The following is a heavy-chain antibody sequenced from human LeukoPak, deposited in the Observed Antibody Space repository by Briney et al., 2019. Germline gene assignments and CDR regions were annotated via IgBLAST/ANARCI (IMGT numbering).Heavy chain of an antibody. CDR3: ATSPPLDSWTLVGLDY. CDR2: FDPEDGET. D-gene: IGHD3-10*01. CDR1: GYTLTELS. J-gene: IGHJ4*02. Sequence: ASVKVSCKVSGYTLTELSMHWVRQAPGKGLEWMGSFDPEDGETIYALTFQGRVTMTEDTSTDTAYMEVSSLRSDDTAVYYCATSPPLDSWTLVGLDYWGQGTLVTVSS. V-gene: IGHV1-24*01.